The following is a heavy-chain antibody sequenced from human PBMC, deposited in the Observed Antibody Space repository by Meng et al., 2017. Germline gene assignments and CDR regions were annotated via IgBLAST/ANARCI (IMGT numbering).Heavy chain of an antibody. J-gene: IGHJ5*02. Sequence: VRLQEPGPGLVKPAETLSLTCTCSGGSISSYYWSWIRQPPGKGLEWIGYIYYSGSTNYNPSLKSRVTISVDTSKNQFSLKLSSVTAADTAVYYCARSNGDYGPGWFDPWGQGTLVTVSS. D-gene: IGHD2-8*01. CDR2: IYYSGST. CDR3: ARSNGDYGPGWFDP. V-gene: IGHV4-59*01. CDR1: GGSISSYY.